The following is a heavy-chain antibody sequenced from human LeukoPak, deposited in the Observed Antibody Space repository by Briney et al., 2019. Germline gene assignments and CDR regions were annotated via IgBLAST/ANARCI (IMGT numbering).Heavy chain of an antibody. CDR1: GFTFSSYS. J-gene: IGHJ4*02. D-gene: IGHD3-16*02. Sequence: PGGSLRLSCAASGFTFSSYSMNWVRQAPGKGLEWVSYISSSSSTIYYADSVKGRFTISRDNAKNSLYLQMNSLRAEDTAVYYCAKDLRVITFGGVIVIPDSFDYWGQGTLVTVSS. CDR2: ISSSSSTI. CDR3: AKDLRVITFGGVIVIPDSFDY. V-gene: IGHV3-48*01.